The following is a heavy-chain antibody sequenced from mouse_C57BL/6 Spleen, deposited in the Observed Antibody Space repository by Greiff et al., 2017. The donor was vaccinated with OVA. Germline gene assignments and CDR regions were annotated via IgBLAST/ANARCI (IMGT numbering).Heavy chain of an antibody. V-gene: IGHV3-6*01. J-gene: IGHJ1*03. CDR1: GYSITSGYY. D-gene: IGHD4-1*02. Sequence: ESGPGLVKPSQSLSLTCSVTGYSITSGYYWNWIRQFPGNKLEWMGYISYDGSNNYNPSLKNRISITRDTSKNQFFLKLNSVTTEDTATYYCARDPNWDWYFDVWGTGTTVTVSS. CDR2: ISYDGSN. CDR3: ARDPNWDWYFDV.